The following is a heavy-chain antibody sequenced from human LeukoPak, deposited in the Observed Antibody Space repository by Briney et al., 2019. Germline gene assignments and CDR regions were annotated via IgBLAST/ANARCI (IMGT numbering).Heavy chain of an antibody. CDR1: GFTFSSYS. Sequence: GGSLRLSCAASGFTFSSYSMNWVRQAPGKGLEWVSSISSSSSYIYYADSVKGRFTISRDNAKNSLYLQMNSLRAEDTAVYYCASAYDFWSGYPAFWGQGTLVTVSS. CDR3: ASAYDFWSGYPAF. J-gene: IGHJ4*02. V-gene: IGHV3-21*01. CDR2: ISSSSSYI. D-gene: IGHD3-3*01.